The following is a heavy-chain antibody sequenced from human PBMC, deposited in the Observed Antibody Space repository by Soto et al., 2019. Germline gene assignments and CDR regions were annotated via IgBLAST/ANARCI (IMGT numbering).Heavy chain of an antibody. CDR3: ARAGFTTFEAVTTWIDP. J-gene: IGHJ5*02. CDR1: GGSISSGDYY. D-gene: IGHD3-3*01. CDR2: ISYSGST. Sequence: SETLSLTCTISGGSISSGDYYWSWIRQPPGKGLECIGYISYSGSTYYNPSLKSRITISVDTSKNQFSLKLSSVTAADTAVYYCARAGFTTFEAVTTWIDPLCQGNVVPVSS. V-gene: IGHV4-30-4*01.